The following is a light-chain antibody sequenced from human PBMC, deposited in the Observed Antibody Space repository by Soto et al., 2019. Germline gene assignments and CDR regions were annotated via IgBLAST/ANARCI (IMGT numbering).Light chain of an antibody. J-gene: IGKJ4*01. V-gene: IGKV1-5*03. CDR2: KAS. CDR3: QQYDSYSPLT. Sequence: DIQMTQSPSTLSASVGDRVTITCRASQSISSWLAWYQQKPGKAPNLLIYKASSLDSGVPSRFSGSGSGTEFTLTISSLQPDDFATYYCQQYDSYSPLTFGGGTKVEIK. CDR1: QSISSW.